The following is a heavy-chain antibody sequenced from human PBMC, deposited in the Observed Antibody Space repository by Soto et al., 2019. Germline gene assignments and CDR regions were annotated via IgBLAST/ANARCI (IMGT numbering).Heavy chain of an antibody. J-gene: IGHJ6*03. CDR2: IYYSGST. V-gene: IGHV4-39*01. CDR3: ARHRGGYSGYDGFLGYYYMDV. CDR1: GGSISSSSYY. D-gene: IGHD5-12*01. Sequence: SETLSLTCTVSGGSISSSSYYWGWIRQPPGKGLEWIGSIYYSGSTYYNPSLKSRVTISVDTSKNQFSLKLSSVTAADTAVYYCARHRGGYSGYDGFLGYYYMDVWGKGTTVTVSS.